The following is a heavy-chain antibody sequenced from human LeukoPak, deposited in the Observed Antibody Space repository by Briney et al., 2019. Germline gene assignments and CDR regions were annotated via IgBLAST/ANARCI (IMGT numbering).Heavy chain of an antibody. D-gene: IGHD4-23*01. CDR2: TSYDASSK. CDR3: ARTHGGNSANWYFDL. Sequence: PGGSLRLSCAASGFTFSSYAMHWVRQAPGKGLEWVAFTSYDASSKYYADSVKGRFTISKVNSNNTLSLQMNSLRAEDTAVYYCARTHGGNSANWYFDLWGRGTLVTVSS. V-gene: IGHV3-30-3*01. J-gene: IGHJ2*01. CDR1: GFTFSSYA.